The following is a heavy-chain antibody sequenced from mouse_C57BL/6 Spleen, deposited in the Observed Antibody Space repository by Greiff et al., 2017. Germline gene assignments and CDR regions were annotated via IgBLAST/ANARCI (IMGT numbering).Heavy chain of an antibody. D-gene: IGHD1-1*02. J-gene: IGHJ2*01. Sequence: QVQLQQSGPELVKPGASVKISCKASGYSFTSYYIHWVKQRPGQGLEWIGWIYPGSGNTKYNEKFKGKATLTADTSSSTAYMQLRSLTSAVSSVYYCARWYSHRFDYWGQGTTLTVSS. CDR1: GYSFTSYY. CDR2: IYPGSGNT. CDR3: ARWYSHRFDY. V-gene: IGHV1-66*01.